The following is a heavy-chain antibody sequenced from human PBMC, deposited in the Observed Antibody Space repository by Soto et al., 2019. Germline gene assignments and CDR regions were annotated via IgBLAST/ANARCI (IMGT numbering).Heavy chain of an antibody. CDR1: GFSFSSYA. CDR2: ISCDGSNK. D-gene: IGHD6-6*01. J-gene: IGHJ4*02. Sequence: GVSRRRSCAASGFSFSSYAMHWVRQAPGRGLGWVAVISCDGSNKYYADSWKGRFTISRDNSKNRLYLTMTSLRAEDTAVYYCARDRSIAARYPFDYWGQGTLVTVSS. V-gene: IGHV3-30-3*01. CDR3: ARDRSIAARYPFDY.